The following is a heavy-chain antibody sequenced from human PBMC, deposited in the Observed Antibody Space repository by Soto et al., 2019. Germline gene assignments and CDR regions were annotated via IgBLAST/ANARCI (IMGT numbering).Heavy chain of an antibody. CDR3: ARTSRITIFGVVPNGMDV. V-gene: IGHV5-51*01. CDR1: GYSFTSYW. J-gene: IGHJ6*02. D-gene: IGHD3-3*01. CDR2: IYPGDSDT. Sequence: GESLKISCKGSGYSFTSYWIGWVRQMPGKGLEWMGIIYPGDSDTRYSPSFQGQVTISADKSISTAYLQWSSLKASDTAMYYCARTSRITIFGVVPNGMDVWGQGTTVTVSS.